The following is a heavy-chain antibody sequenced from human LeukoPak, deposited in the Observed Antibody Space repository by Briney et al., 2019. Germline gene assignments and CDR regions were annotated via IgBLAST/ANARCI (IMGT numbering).Heavy chain of an antibody. D-gene: IGHD3-22*01. V-gene: IGHV4-61*02. CDR3: AREGYYDTSASGAFDI. CDR2: IYTSGST. Sequence: SETLSLTCTVSGGSISSGSYYWSWIRQPAGKGLEWIGRIYTSGSTNYNPSLKSRVTISVDTSKNQFSLKLSSVTAADTAVYYCAREGYYDTSASGAFDIWGQGTVVTVSS. CDR1: GGSISSGSYY. J-gene: IGHJ3*02.